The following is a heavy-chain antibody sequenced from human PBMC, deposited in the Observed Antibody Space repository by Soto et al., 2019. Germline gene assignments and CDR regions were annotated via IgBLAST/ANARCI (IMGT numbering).Heavy chain of an antibody. V-gene: IGHV1-46*01. J-gene: IGHJ4*02. CDR3: ARDLTREGDYYDRSGYYLEY. Sequence: ASVKVSCKASGYTFTRYYMHWVRQTPGQGLEWMGIINPSDDATSYAEKFQGRLTMTKDTSTSTVYMEMSSLRSEDTAVYYCARDLTREGDYYDRSGYYLEYWGQGTLVIVSS. D-gene: IGHD3-22*01. CDR1: GYTFTRYY. CDR2: INPSDDAT.